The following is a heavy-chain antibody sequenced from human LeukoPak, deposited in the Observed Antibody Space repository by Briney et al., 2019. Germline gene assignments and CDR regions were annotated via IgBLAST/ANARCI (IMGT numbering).Heavy chain of an antibody. V-gene: IGHV4-34*01. Sequence: SSTLSLTCAAYGGFFSDYYWSWIRKPPGKGLEWIVNITHSGNTNYNPSLKSRVTISVDTSKNQSPLKLSSVTAADTAVYYCARLGFLEWLFLFDYWGQGTLVTVSS. CDR1: GGFFSDYY. D-gene: IGHD3-3*01. CDR3: ARLGFLEWLFLFDY. J-gene: IGHJ4*02. CDR2: ITHSGNT.